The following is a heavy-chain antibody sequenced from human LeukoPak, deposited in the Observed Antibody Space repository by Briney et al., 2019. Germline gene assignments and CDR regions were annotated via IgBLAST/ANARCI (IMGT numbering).Heavy chain of an antibody. CDR1: GGSISSYY. J-gene: IGHJ4*02. CDR3: ARLRGQVGATTRPFDY. Sequence: SETLSLTCTVSGGSISSYYWSWIRQPPGKGLEWIGYIYYSGSTNYNPSLKSRVTISVDTSKNQFSLKLSSVTAADTAVYYCARLRGQVGATTRPFDYWGQGTLVTVSS. V-gene: IGHV4-59*08. CDR2: IYYSGST. D-gene: IGHD1-26*01.